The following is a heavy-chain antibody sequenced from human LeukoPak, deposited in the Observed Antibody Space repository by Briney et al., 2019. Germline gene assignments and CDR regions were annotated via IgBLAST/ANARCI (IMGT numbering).Heavy chain of an antibody. CDR1: GFTFSDYY. Sequence: GSLRLSCAASGFTFSDYYMSWIRQAPGKGLEWVSYISSSGSTIYYADSVKGRFTISRDNAKNSLYLQMNSLRAEDTAVYFCAKAASSSWPSYYYGMDVWGQGTTVTVSS. V-gene: IGHV3-11*01. CDR2: ISSSGSTI. CDR3: AKAASSSWPSYYYGMDV. J-gene: IGHJ6*02. D-gene: IGHD6-13*01.